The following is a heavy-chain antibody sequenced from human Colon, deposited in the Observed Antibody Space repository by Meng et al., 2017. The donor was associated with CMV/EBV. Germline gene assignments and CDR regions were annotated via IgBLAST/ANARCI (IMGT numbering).Heavy chain of an antibody. CDR2: AYSSATST. CDR1: GITLSAYA. CDR3: AKHVAGPNKGWFDP. D-gene: IGHD4/OR15-4a*01. V-gene: IGHV3-23*03. Sequence: GESLKISCAASGITLSAYAVTWVRQAPGKGLEWVSMAYSSATSTFYADSVRGRFTISRDNSKNTVYLQMNNLRAEDTALYYCAKHVAGPNKGWFDPWGQGTLVTVSS. J-gene: IGHJ5*02.